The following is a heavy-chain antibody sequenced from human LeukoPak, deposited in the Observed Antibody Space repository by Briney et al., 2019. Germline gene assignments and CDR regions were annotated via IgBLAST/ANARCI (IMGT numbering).Heavy chain of an antibody. V-gene: IGHV3-48*02. D-gene: IGHD6-19*01. CDR1: GFTFSSYS. CDR2: ISSSSSIM. CDR3: ARRGYIEYSSDWYGIFDY. J-gene: IGHJ4*02. Sequence: GGSLRLSCAASGFTFSSYSMNWVRQAPGKGLEWVSYISSSSSIMYYADSVKGRFIISRDNAKKSLYLQMNSLRDEDTAVYYCARRGYIEYSSDWYGIFDYWGQGTLVTVSS.